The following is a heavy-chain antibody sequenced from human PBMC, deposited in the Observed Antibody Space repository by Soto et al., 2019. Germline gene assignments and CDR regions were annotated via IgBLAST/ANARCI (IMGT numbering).Heavy chain of an antibody. D-gene: IGHD3-3*01. CDR2: IYYSGST. Sequence: PSETLSLTCTVSGGSISSSSYYWGWIRQPPGKGLEWIGSIYYSGSTYYNPPLKSRVTISVDTSKNQFSLKLSSVTAADTAVYYCARVDFWSGFPPSDDNWFDPWGQGTLVTVFS. CDR3: ARVDFWSGFPPSDDNWFDP. CDR1: GGSISSSSYY. J-gene: IGHJ5*02. V-gene: IGHV4-39*01.